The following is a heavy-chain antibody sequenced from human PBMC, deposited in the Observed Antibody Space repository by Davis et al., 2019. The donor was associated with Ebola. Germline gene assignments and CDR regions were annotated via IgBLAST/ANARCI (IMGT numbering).Heavy chain of an antibody. J-gene: IGHJ6*02. CDR1: GFTFSSYA. CDR2: IWYDGSNK. CDR3: ARGGLRFLECRRCYYGMDV. D-gene: IGHD3-3*01. V-gene: IGHV3-33*08. Sequence: PGGSLRLSCAASGFTFSSYAMHWVRQAPGKGLEWVAVIWYDGSNKYYADSVKGRFTISRDNSKNTLYLQMNSLRAEDTAVYYCARGGLRFLECRRCYYGMDVWGQGTTVTVSS.